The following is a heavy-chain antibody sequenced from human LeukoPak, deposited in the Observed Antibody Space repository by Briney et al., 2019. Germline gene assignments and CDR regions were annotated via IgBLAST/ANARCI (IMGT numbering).Heavy chain of an antibody. J-gene: IGHJ5*02. CDR3: ARSPYDPPNWFDP. D-gene: IGHD3-16*01. V-gene: IGHV1-69*04. Sequence: VASVKVSCKASGGTFSSYAISWVRQAPGQGLEWMGRIIPILGIANYAQKFQGRVTITADKSTSTAYMELSSLRSEDTAVYYCARSPYDPPNWFDPWGQGTLVTVSS. CDR2: IIPILGIA. CDR1: GGTFSSYA.